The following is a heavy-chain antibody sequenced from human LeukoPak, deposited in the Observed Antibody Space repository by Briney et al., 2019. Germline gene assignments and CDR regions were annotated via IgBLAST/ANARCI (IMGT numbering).Heavy chain of an antibody. J-gene: IGHJ3*01. CDR3: ARAPGTYSVSPGAFDL. CDR2: ISRSGSTI. V-gene: IGHV3-11*04. Sequence: GGSPRLSCVASGFTFSDYYMSWIRQAPGQGLEWLSYISRSGSTIYYADSVRGRFIISRYNAENSLYLQMNSLRAEDTAVYYCARAPGTYSVSPGAFDLWGQGTMVTVSS. D-gene: IGHD1-26*01. CDR1: GFTFSDYY.